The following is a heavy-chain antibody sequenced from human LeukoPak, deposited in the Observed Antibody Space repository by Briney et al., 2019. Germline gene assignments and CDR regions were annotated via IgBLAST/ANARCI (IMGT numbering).Heavy chain of an antibody. CDR2: ISAYNGNT. V-gene: IGHV1-18*01. J-gene: IGHJ6*03. CDR3: ARGSPDFWSGYYTPFYYMDV. CDR1: GYTFTSYG. Sequence: ASVKVSCMASGYTFTSYGISWVRQAPGQGLEWMGWISAYNGNTNYAQKLQGRVTMTTDTSTSTAYMELRSLRSDDTAVYYCARGSPDFWSGYYTPFYYMDVWGKGTTVTVSS. D-gene: IGHD3-3*01.